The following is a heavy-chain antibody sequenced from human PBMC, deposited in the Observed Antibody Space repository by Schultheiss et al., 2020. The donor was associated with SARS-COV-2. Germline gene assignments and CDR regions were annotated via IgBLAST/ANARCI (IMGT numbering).Heavy chain of an antibody. V-gene: IGHV3-30*02. J-gene: IGHJ6*02. Sequence: GGSLRLSCAASGFTFSSYGMHWVRQAPGKGLEWVAVIWYDGSNKYYADSVKGRFTISRDNSKNTLYLQMNSLRAEDTAVYYCAKDQARYKWARLYYGMDVWGQGTTVTVSS. D-gene: IGHD3-16*02. CDR1: GFTFSSYG. CDR3: AKDQARYKWARLYYGMDV. CDR2: IWYDGSNK.